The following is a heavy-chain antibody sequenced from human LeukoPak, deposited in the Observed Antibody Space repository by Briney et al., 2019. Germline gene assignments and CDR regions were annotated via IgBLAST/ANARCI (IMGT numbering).Heavy chain of an antibody. CDR2: INHSGST. CDR3: ARRWGWLPDDY. CDR1: GGSFSGYY. D-gene: IGHD5-18*01. J-gene: IGHJ4*02. V-gene: IGHV4-34*01. Sequence: SETLSLTCAVYGGSFSGYYWSWIRQPPGKGLEWIGEINHSGSTNYNPSLKSRVTISVDTSKNQFSLKLSSVTAADTAVYYCARRWGWLPDDYWGQGTLVTVSS.